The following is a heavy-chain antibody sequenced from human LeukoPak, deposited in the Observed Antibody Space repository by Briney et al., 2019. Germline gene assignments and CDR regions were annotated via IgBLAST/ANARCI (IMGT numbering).Heavy chain of an antibody. Sequence: PGGSLRLSCAASGFTFSSYAMSWVRQAPGKGLEWVSVISGSGGNTYYADSVKGRFTISRDNSKNTLYLQMNSLRAEDTAVYYCAKIPSTYYYDSSGYHPYFDYWGQGTLVTVSS. CDR2: ISGSGGNT. V-gene: IGHV3-23*01. CDR3: AKIPSTYYYDSSGYHPYFDY. CDR1: GFTFSSYA. J-gene: IGHJ4*02. D-gene: IGHD3-22*01.